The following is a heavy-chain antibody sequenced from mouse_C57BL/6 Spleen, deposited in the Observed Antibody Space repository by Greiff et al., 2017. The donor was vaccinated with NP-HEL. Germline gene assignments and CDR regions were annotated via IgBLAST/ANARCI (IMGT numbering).Heavy chain of an antibody. J-gene: IGHJ4*01. V-gene: IGHV2-5*01. D-gene: IGHD1-1*01. Sequence: QVQLQQSGPGLVQPSQSLSITCTVSGFSLTSYGVHWVRQSPGKGLEWLGVIWRGGSTDYNAAFMSRLSITKDNSKSQVFFKMNSLQADDTAIYHCARNYYGSSYGYAMDYWGQGTSVTVSS. CDR3: ARNYYGSSYGYAMDY. CDR1: GFSLTSYG. CDR2: IWRGGST.